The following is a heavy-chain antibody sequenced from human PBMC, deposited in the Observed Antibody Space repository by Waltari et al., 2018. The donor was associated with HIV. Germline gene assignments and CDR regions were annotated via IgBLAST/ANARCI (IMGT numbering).Heavy chain of an antibody. CDR1: GGTVSSSD. CDR3: ARVPDRSGYQRYAMDV. D-gene: IGHD3-22*01. Sequence: QVQLVQSGTEVKKPGSSVKVSCKASGGTVSSSDISWVRQAPGQGLEWMGAVMPSFVGGTCAQKFQGRLTITADESTSTAYMELSSLRSEDTAVYYCARVPDRSGYQRYAMDVWGQGTTVTVS. CDR2: VMPSFVGG. V-gene: IGHV1-69*01. J-gene: IGHJ6*02.